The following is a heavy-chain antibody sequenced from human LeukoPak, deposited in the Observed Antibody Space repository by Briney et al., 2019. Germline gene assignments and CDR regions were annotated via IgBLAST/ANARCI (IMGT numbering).Heavy chain of an antibody. J-gene: IGHJ6*03. CDR1: GFTFSDYY. Sequence: GGSLRLSCAASGFTFSDYYMSWIRQAPGKGLEWVAVIWYGGSNKYYADSVKGRFTISRDNSKNTLYLQMNSLRAEDTAVYYCARAAIYYYDSSGYYSTIRGYYYYMDVWGKGTTVTVSS. V-gene: IGHV3-33*08. D-gene: IGHD3-22*01. CDR2: IWYGGSNK. CDR3: ARAAIYYYDSSGYYSTIRGYYYYMDV.